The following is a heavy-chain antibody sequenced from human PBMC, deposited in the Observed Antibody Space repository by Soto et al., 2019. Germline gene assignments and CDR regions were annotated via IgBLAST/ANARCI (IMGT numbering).Heavy chain of an antibody. D-gene: IGHD2-15*01. CDR1: GFTFGSYW. CDR2: IKGDGSAK. Sequence: EVQLVESGGGLVQPGGSLRLSCAASGFTFGSYWMTWVRQAPGKGLEWVANIKGDGSAKYYVDSVRGRFTVSRDNAENVLLRHMNIVRAAETDRSYCGREVSLGSCCYYLDAVDIWGHGTMVTVSS. CDR3: GREVSLGSCCYYLDAVDI. J-gene: IGHJ3*02. V-gene: IGHV3-7*05.